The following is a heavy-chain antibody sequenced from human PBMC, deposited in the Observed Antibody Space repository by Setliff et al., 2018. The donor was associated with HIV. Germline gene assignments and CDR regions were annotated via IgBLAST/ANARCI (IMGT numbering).Heavy chain of an antibody. D-gene: IGHD3-10*01. Sequence: KPSETLSLTCTVSGGSISSSDYYWGWIRQPPGKGLEWIGSIYYTGRSFHNPSLKSRITISVDTSKTQFSLKLSSVTAADTAVYYCGRENPGDYWGQGTLVTVSS. CDR2: IYYTGRS. CDR1: GGSISSSDYY. J-gene: IGHJ4*02. CDR3: GRENPGDY. V-gene: IGHV4-39*01.